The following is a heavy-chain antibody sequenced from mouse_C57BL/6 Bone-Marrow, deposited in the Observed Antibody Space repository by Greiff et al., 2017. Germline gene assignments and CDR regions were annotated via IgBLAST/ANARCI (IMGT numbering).Heavy chain of an antibody. CDR3: ARHEHYGSSPFAY. CDR1: GFTFSSYG. CDR2: ISSGGSYT. Sequence: EVQVVESGGDLVKPGGSLKLSCAASGFTFSSYGMSWVRQTPDKRLEWVATISSGGSYTYYPDSVKGRFTISRDNAKNTLYLQMSSLQSEDTAMYYCARHEHYGSSPFAYWGQGTLVTVSA. V-gene: IGHV5-6*01. D-gene: IGHD1-1*01. J-gene: IGHJ3*01.